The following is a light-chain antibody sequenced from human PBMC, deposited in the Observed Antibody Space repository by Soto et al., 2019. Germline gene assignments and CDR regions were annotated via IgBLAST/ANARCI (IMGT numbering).Light chain of an antibody. CDR3: QHNKSYSEA. Sequence: DIVMTQSPLSLPVTPGESATLSCRASQSVSTYLAWYQQKPGQAPRLLIYDASNRVTGIPARFRGSGSGTDFTLTISSLQPDDFATYYGQHNKSYSEAFGQGTKVDIK. V-gene: IGKV3-11*01. J-gene: IGKJ1*01. CDR1: QSVSTY. CDR2: DAS.